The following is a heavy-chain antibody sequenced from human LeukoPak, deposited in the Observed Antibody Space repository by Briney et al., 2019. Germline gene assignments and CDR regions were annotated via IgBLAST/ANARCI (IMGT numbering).Heavy chain of an antibody. CDR2: INHSGST. J-gene: IGHJ4*02. D-gene: IGHD3-10*01. V-gene: IGHV4-34*01. Sequence: SETLSLTCAVYGGSFSGYYWSWIRQPPGKGLEWIGEINHSGSTNYNPSLKSRVIISVDTSKNQFSRKLSSVTAADTAVYYCARESPPHGHGSGSYMCYFDYWGQGTLVTVSS. CDR1: GGSFSGYY. CDR3: ARESPPHGHGSGSYMCYFDY.